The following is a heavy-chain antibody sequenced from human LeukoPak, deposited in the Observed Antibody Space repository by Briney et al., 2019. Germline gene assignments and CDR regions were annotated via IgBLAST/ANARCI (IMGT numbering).Heavy chain of an antibody. CDR3: ARVGPYCGGDCYSFSFDY. CDR2: IRYDGSNK. V-gene: IGHV3-30*02. J-gene: IGHJ4*02. D-gene: IGHD2-21*02. CDR1: GFTFSTYG. Sequence: GGSLRLSCAASGFTFSTYGMHWVRQAPGKGLEWVAFIRYDGSNKYYAGSVKGRFTISRDNSKNTLYLQMNSLRAEDTAVYYCARVGPYCGGDCYSFSFDYWGQGTLVTVSP.